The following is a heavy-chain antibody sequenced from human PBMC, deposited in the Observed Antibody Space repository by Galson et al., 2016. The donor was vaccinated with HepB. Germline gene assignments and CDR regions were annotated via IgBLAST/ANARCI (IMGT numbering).Heavy chain of an antibody. CDR1: GFIFNTYW. J-gene: IGHJ4*02. CDR3: ARETRDSGLYHFDY. CDR2: IKSDGTSI. V-gene: IGHV3-74*01. D-gene: IGHD3-16*02. Sequence: SLRLSCAASGFIFNTYWMHWVRQAPGKGLVWVSGIKSDGTSITYADSVKGRFTISRDNAKNTLFLQMNSLRAEDTAVYFCARETRDSGLYHFDYWGQRTVVTVSS.